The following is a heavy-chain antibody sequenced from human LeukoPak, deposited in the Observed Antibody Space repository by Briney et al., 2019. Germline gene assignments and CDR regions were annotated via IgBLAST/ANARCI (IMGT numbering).Heavy chain of an antibody. V-gene: IGHV4-39*01. Sequence: TSETLSLTCTVSGGSISSSAYFWVWIRQPPGKGLEWIGSVYYTGSTYYNPSLKSRVTISVDTSKNQFSLKLTSVTAADTAVYYCARHGFVGPAAGTWGGGEDHWGQGTLVTVSS. CDR3: ARHGFVGPAAGTWGGGEDH. J-gene: IGHJ4*02. CDR1: GGSISSSAYF. D-gene: IGHD6-13*01. CDR2: VYYTGST.